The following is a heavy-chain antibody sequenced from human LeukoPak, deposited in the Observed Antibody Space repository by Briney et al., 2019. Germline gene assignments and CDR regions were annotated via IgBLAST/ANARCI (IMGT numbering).Heavy chain of an antibody. CDR1: GFSFSSYA. D-gene: IGHD6-13*01. CDR3: ARNYEFDTWQLVLEAMDV. Sequence: PGGSLRLSCAASGFSFSSYAMHWVRQAPGQGLEWMGWINPNSGGTNYAQKFQGRVTMTRDTSISTAYMELSRLRSDDTAVYYCARNYEFDTWQLVLEAMDVWGKGTTVTVSS. J-gene: IGHJ6*03. CDR2: INPNSGGT. V-gene: IGHV1-2*02.